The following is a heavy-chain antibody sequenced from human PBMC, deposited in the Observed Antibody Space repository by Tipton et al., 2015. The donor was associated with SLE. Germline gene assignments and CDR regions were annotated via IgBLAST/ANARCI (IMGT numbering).Heavy chain of an antibody. V-gene: IGHV3-9*01. CDR1: GFTFDDYA. D-gene: IGHD3-10*01. CDR2: ISWNSGSI. CDR3: AKEPMVRGVIGYYYYYMDV. Sequence: SLRLSCAASGFTFDDYAMHWVRHAPGKGLEWVSGISWNSGSIGYADSVKGRFTISRDNAKNSLYLQMNSLRAEDTALYYCAKEPMVRGVIGYYYYYMDVWGKGTTVTVSS. J-gene: IGHJ6*03.